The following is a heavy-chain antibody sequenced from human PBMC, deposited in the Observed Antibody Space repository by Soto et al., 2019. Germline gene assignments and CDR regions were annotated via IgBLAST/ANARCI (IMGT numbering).Heavy chain of an antibody. J-gene: IGHJ6*02. CDR2: INPNSGGT. Sequence: QVQLVQSGAEVKKPGASVKVSCKASGYTFTGYYIHWVRQAPGQGLEWMGWINPNSGGTNYAQKFQGWVTMTRDTCISTADMELSRLKSDDAAVYYCVILGGDTCGMDVWGQGTTVTVSS. CDR3: VILGGDTCGMDV. V-gene: IGHV1-2*04. CDR1: GYTFTGYY. D-gene: IGHD2-21*01.